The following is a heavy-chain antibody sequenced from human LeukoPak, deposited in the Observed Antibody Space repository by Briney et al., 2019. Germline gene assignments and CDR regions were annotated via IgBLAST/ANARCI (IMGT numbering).Heavy chain of an antibody. D-gene: IGHD5-18*01. J-gene: IGHJ4*02. V-gene: IGHV3-74*01. CDR3: GNLNTPMGY. CDR2: INSDGSST. Sequence: GGSLRLACAASGFTFSDYWMHWVRQAPGKGLVWVSRINSDGSSTNYADSVKGRFTISRDNAKNTLYLQMNSLRAEDTAVYYCGNLNTPMGYWGQGALVTVSS. CDR1: GFTFSDYW.